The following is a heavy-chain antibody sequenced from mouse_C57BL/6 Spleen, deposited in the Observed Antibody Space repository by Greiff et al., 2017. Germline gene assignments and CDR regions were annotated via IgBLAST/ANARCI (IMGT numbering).Heavy chain of an antibody. D-gene: IGHD1-1*01. CDR3: ARETTVALYYFDY. V-gene: IGHV1-82*01. CDR2: IYPGDGDT. J-gene: IGHJ2*01. CDR1: GYAFSSSW. Sequence: VQLKQSGPELVKPGASVKISCKASGYAFSSSWMNWVKQRPGKGLEWIGRIYPGDGDTNYNGKFKGKATLTADKSSSTAYMQLSSLTSEDSAVYFCARETTVALYYFDYWGQGTTLTVSS.